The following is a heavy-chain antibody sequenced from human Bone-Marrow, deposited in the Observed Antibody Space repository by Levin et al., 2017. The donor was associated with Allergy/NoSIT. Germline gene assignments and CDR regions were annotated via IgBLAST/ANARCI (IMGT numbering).Heavy chain of an antibody. V-gene: IGHV3-53*01. CDR1: GLIVSASY. CDR2: IYSVNNT. Sequence: GGSLRLSCAASGLIVSASYMTWVRQAPGKGLECVSVIYSVNNTYYADSVKGRFTISTDNSKNTLYLQMNSLRPEDTAVYYCAREDVEGMDVWGQGTTVSVSS. D-gene: IGHD5-24*01. CDR3: AREDVEGMDV. J-gene: IGHJ6*02.